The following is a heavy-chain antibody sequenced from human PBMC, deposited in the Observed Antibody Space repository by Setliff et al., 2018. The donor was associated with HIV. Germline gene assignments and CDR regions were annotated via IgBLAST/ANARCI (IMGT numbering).Heavy chain of an antibody. CDR2: ISYTGNT. V-gene: IGHV4-59*01. CDR3: ANMGGRYVGYFES. CDR1: GVSISYYH. J-gene: IGHJ4*02. Sequence: SETLSLTCTVSGVSISYYHWSWVRQPPGKGLEWIGYISYTGNTNYDPSLASRVTTSIDTSKMQFSLKLTSVSAADTAVYYCANMGGRYVGYFESWGQGTLVTVSS. D-gene: IGHD3-16*01.